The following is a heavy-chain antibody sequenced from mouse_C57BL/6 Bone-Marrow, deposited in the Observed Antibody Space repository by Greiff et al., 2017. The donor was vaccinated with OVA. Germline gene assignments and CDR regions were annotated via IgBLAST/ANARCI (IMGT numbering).Heavy chain of an antibody. CDR3: ARDGGAY. Sequence: DVQLVESGGGLVKPGGSLKLSCAASGFTFSSYAMSWVRQTPEKRLEWVATISDGGSYTSYPDNVKGRFTISRDNAENNLYLQMSHLKSEDTARYYCARDGGAYWGQGTLVTVAA. CDR1: GFTFSSYA. V-gene: IGHV5-4*01. CDR2: ISDGGSYT. J-gene: IGHJ3*01.